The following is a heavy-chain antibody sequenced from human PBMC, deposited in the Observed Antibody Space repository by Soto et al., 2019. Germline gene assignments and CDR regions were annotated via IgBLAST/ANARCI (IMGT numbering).Heavy chain of an antibody. D-gene: IGHD1-26*01. J-gene: IGHJ4*02. Sequence: EVQLLESGGDLVQPGGSVRLSCAASGFTLSNYVMTWVRQAPGKGLEWVSSISHSGGSTYYADSVKARFTISRDISKNTLYLQMNGLRADDTAVYFCAKGLDSGSYTDFGYWGQGTLVTVSS. CDR2: ISHSGGST. V-gene: IGHV3-23*01. CDR1: GFTLSNYV. CDR3: AKGLDSGSYTDFGY.